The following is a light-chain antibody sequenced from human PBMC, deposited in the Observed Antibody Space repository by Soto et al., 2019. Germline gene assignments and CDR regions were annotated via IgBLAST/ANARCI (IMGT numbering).Light chain of an antibody. CDR2: AAA. CDR1: QSIRSY. CDR3: LQTYSPPWT. Sequence: DIQMTQSPSSLSASVGDRVTITCRASQSIRSYLNWYQQKPGKAPKLLIYAAASLQSGVPSRFRGIGSGTDFTLTISRLQAEDFATYYCLQTYSPPWTFGQGTKVEV. V-gene: IGKV1-39*01. J-gene: IGKJ1*01.